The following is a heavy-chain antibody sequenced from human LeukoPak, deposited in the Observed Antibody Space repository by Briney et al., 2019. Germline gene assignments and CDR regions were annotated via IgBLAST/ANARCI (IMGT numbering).Heavy chain of an antibody. J-gene: IGHJ4*02. Sequence: SQTLSLTCAISGDSVSSNSAAWNWIRQSPSRGLEWLGRTYYRSKWYNDYAVSVKSRITINPDTSENQFSLQLNSVTPEDTAVYYCARGLKKIAVADLYYFDYWGQGTLVTVSS. CDR1: GDSVSSNSAA. V-gene: IGHV6-1*01. CDR2: TYYRSKWYN. D-gene: IGHD6-19*01. CDR3: ARGLKKIAVADLYYFDY.